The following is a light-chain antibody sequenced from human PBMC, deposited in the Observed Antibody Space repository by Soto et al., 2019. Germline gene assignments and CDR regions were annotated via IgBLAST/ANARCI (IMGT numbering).Light chain of an antibody. CDR2: RAS. CDR3: QQYDSNPLT. J-gene: IGKJ4*01. Sequence: DIQMTQSPSTLSASVGDRVTITCRASQSINIWLAWFQQKPGNAPNLLIYRASTLKSGVPTRFSGSGSGTEFTLTISSLQPDDFTTYYCQQYDSNPLTFGGGTKVDSK. CDR1: QSINIW. V-gene: IGKV1-5*03.